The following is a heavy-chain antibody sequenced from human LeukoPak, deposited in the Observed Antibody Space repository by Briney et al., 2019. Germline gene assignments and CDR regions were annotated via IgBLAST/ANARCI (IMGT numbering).Heavy chain of an antibody. V-gene: IGHV1-18*01. D-gene: IGHD5-18*01. CDR3: ARYGYSYGLDY. CDR2: ISGHNGNT. Sequence: ASVKVSCKASGYTFSTYGIGWVRQAPGQGLEWMGWISGHNGNTNYAPKLQGRVTMTTDTSTSSAYMDLRSLRSDDTAVYYCARYGYSYGLDYWGQGTLVTVSS. J-gene: IGHJ4*02. CDR1: GYTFSTYG.